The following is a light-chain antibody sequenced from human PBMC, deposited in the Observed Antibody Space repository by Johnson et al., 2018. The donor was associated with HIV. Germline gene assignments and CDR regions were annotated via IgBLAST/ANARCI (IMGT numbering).Light chain of an antibody. Sequence: HSVLTQPPSVSAAPGQKVTISCSGSNSNIGNNYVSWYQQVPGTAPKLLIYENNKRPSGIPDRFSGSKSGTSATLGITGLQTGDEADYYCGTWDSSLSAGGVFGTGTKVTVL. V-gene: IGLV1-51*02. CDR2: ENN. CDR1: NSNIGNNY. J-gene: IGLJ1*01. CDR3: GTWDSSLSAGGV.